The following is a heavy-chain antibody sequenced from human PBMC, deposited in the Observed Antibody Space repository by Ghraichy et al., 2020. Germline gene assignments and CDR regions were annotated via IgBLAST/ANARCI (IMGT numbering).Heavy chain of an antibody. J-gene: IGHJ4*02. CDR2: IHHRGST. CDR3: ARGGYDSGADY. CDR1: GGSFSGYY. D-gene: IGHD5-12*01. Sequence: SETLSLTCAVYGGSFSGYYWNWIRQPPGKGLEWIGEIHHRGSTNYNPSLKSRVTISVDTSKTQFSLKLTSVTAADTAVYYCARGGYDSGADYWGQGTLVTVSS. V-gene: IGHV4-34*01.